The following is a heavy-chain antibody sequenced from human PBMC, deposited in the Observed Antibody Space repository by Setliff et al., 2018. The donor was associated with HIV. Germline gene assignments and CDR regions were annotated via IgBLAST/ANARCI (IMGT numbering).Heavy chain of an antibody. CDR3: ARVSLDLKYYDSAGYTHPLYFFDY. V-gene: IGHV4-4*02. Sequence: SETLSLTCEVSGAPVTDSNWWNWVRQPPGKGLEWIGEAYHTGSTNYSPSLERRVTISVDTSKNQFSLPLTSVTAADTAIYFCARVSLDLKYYDSAGYTHPLYFFDYWGQGKLVTSPQ. CDR1: GAPVTDSNW. J-gene: IGHJ4*02. D-gene: IGHD3-16*01. CDR2: AYHTGST.